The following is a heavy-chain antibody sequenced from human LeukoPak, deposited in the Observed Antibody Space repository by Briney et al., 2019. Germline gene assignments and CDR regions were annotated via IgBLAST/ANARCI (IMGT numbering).Heavy chain of an antibody. CDR2: IKSKVDGETA. CDR1: GLTSTNAW. Sequence: GGSLRLSCVASGLTSTNAWMSWVSQAPGKWLEWVGRIKSKVDGETADYAAPVKGRFSMSRDDSKKTLYLQMNSLKSEDTAVYYCTPDLMDVWGKGTTVTVSS. CDR3: TPDLMDV. J-gene: IGHJ6*03. V-gene: IGHV3-15*01.